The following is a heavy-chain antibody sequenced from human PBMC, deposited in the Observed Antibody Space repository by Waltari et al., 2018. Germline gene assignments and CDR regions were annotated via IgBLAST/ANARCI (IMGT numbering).Heavy chain of an antibody. D-gene: IGHD2-21*01. CDR3: ARGGLWWQHIDY. V-gene: IGHV4-34*01. Sequence: QVQLRQWGAGLLKPSETLSLTCAVYGGSFSGYYWSWIRQPPGKGLEWIGEINHSGSTNYNPSLKSRVTISVDTSKNQFSLKLSSVTAADTAVYYCARGGLWWQHIDYWGQGTLVTVSS. CDR2: INHSGST. J-gene: IGHJ4*02. CDR1: GGSFSGYY.